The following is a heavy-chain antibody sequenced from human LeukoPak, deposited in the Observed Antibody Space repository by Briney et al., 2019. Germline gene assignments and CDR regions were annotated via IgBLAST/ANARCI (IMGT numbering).Heavy chain of an antibody. CDR3: ARPNCSGGSCYYFQI. CDR2: ISHSVST. CDR1: GGSFSPYS. D-gene: IGHD2-15*01. Sequence: LETLSLTPALSGGSFSPYSCTWIRQPPRKGLGWIGEISHSVSTNYNPSLRSRVTISLDTSKNQYSLKLTSVTAADTAVYYCARPNCSGGSCYYFQIWGQGTLVTVSS. V-gene: IGHV4-34*01. J-gene: IGHJ4*02.